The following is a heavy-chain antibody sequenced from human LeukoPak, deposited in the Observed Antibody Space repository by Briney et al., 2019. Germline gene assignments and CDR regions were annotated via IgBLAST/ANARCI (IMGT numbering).Heavy chain of an antibody. CDR2: MNPNSGNT. CDR1: GYTFTSYD. J-gene: IGHJ6*02. D-gene: IGHD2-2*01. CDR3: ARVYCSSTSCYYYYYGMDV. V-gene: IGHV1-8*01. Sequence: ASVTVSCKASGYTFTSYDINWVRQAPGQGLEWMGWMNPNSGNTDYAQKFQLRVTMTRNTSISTAYMELSSLRSEDTAVYYCARVYCSSTSCYYYYYGMDVWGQGTTVTVSS.